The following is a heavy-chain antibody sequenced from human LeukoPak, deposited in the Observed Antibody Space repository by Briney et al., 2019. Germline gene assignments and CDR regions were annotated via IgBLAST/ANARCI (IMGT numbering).Heavy chain of an antibody. CDR3: ARETRPNSSGWYGVDY. D-gene: IGHD6-19*01. J-gene: IGHJ4*02. V-gene: IGHV1-8*01. CDR2: MNPNSGNT. Sequence: ASVTVSFTASGYTFTSYDINWVRQANGQGLEWMGWMNPNSGNTGYAHKFQGRVTMTRNTSISTAYMELSSLRSEDTAVYYCARETRPNSSGWYGVDYWGQGTLVTVSS. CDR1: GYTFTSYD.